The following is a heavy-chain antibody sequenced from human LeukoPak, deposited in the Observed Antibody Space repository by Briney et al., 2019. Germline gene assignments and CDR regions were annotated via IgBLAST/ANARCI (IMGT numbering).Heavy chain of an antibody. CDR3: ARVETGDFDY. Sequence: GASVKVSCKASGYTFTSYDINWVRQATGQGREWMGWMNPNSGNTGYAQKFQGRVTMTRNTSISTAYMELSSLRSEDTVVYYCARVETGDFDYWGEGTLVTVSS. CDR2: MNPNSGNT. V-gene: IGHV1-8*01. D-gene: IGHD1-1*01. J-gene: IGHJ4*02. CDR1: GYTFTSYD.